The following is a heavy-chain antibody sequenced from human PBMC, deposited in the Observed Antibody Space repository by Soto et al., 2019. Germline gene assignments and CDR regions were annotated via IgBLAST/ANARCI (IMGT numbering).Heavy chain of an antibody. Sequence: PGGSLRLSCAASGFTFSNAWMSWVRQAPGKGLEWVGRIKSKTDGGTTDYAAPVKGRFTISRDDSKNTLYLQMNSLKTEDTAVYYCTTVPSLFQKIVVVNCWGQGTLVTVSS. J-gene: IGHJ4*02. CDR2: IKSKTDGGTT. CDR3: TTVPSLFQKIVVVNC. V-gene: IGHV3-15*01. CDR1: GFTFSNAW. D-gene: IGHD3-22*01.